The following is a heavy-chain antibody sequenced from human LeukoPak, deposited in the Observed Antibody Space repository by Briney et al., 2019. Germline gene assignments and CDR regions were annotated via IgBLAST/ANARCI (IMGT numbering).Heavy chain of an antibody. CDR3: AKDSGLRRGFDP. CDR2: ISWNSGSI. J-gene: IGHJ5*02. V-gene: IGHV3-9*01. D-gene: IGHD3-16*01. Sequence: GRSLRLSCAASGFTFDDYAIHWVRQAPGKGLEWVSGISWNSGSIGYADSVKGRFTISRDNARNSLYLQMNSLRAEDTALYYCAKDSGLRRGFDPWGQGTLVTVSS. CDR1: GFTFDDYA.